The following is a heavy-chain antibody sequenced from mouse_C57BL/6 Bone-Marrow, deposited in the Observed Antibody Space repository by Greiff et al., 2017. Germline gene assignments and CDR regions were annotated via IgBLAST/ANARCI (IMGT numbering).Heavy chain of an antibody. V-gene: IGHV1-15*01. CDR2: IDPETGGT. CDR1: GYKFTDYE. CDR3: TLQLSY. Sequence: VQLQQSGAELVRPGASVTLSCKASGYKFTDYEMHWVKQTPVQGLEWIGAIDPETGGTAYNQKFKGTAILTAYTSSSTAYMELLSLTSEDSAGYYCTLQLSYWGQGTTLTVSS. D-gene: IGHD4-1*02. J-gene: IGHJ2*01.